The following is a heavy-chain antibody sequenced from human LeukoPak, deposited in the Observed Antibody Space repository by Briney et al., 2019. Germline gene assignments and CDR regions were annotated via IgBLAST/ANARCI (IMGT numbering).Heavy chain of an antibody. CDR2: ISSSSSTI. V-gene: IGHV3-48*02. D-gene: IGHD1-26*01. Sequence: PGGSLRLSCAGSGFTFSSYSMNWVRQAPGKRLEWVSYISSSSSTIYYADSVKGRFTISRDNAKNSLYLQMNSLRDEDTAVYYRASNRYSGSSSSFDYWGQGTLVTVSS. CDR1: GFTFSSYS. J-gene: IGHJ4*02. CDR3: ASNRYSGSSSSFDY.